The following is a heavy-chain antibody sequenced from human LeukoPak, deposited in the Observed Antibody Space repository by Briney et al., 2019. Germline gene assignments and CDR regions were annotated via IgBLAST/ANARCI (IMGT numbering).Heavy chain of an antibody. Sequence: ASVKVSCKASGYTFTSYYMHWARQAPGQGLEWMGIINPSGGSTSYAQKFQGRVTMTRDTSTSTVYMELSSLRSEDTAVYYCAREGGGNAFDYWGQGTLVTVSS. J-gene: IGHJ4*02. V-gene: IGHV1-46*01. CDR2: INPSGGST. D-gene: IGHD4-23*01. CDR1: GYTFTSYY. CDR3: AREGGGNAFDY.